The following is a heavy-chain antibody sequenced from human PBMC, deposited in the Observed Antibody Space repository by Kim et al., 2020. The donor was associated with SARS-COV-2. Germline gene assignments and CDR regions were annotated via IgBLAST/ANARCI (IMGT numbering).Heavy chain of an antibody. CDR2: INYSGST. V-gene: IGHV4-39*01. CDR1: GGSITISDYY. J-gene: IGHJ6*03. Sequence: SETLSLTCTVSGGSITISDYYWCWIRQPPGKGLEWIGGINYSGSTFYNPSLKSRVTISVDTSTNQFSLKLNSVTAADTAVYYCARHNRGGSTQNYHYYYMDVWGKGTTVTASS. CDR3: ARHNRGGSTQNYHYYYMDV.